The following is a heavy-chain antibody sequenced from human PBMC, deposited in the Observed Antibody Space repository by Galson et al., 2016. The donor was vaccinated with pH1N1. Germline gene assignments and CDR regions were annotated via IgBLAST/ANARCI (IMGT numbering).Heavy chain of an antibody. V-gene: IGHV3-30*18. Sequence: SLRLSCAASGFSFSNYGMHWVRQAPGKGPEWVAVISFDGSNKNYADSVRGRVTISRDNSKNTLFLLLDSLRPEDTAVYYCAKDRPLMMLRYFDWLLGDAMDVWGQGTTVTVSS. CDR3: AKDRPLMMLRYFDWLLGDAMDV. D-gene: IGHD3-9*01. CDR2: ISFDGSNK. CDR1: GFSFSNYG. J-gene: IGHJ6*02.